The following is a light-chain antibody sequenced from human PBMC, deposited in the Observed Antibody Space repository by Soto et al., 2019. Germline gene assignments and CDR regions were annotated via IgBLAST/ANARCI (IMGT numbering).Light chain of an antibody. CDR1: SSDVGGYNY. J-gene: IGLJ2*01. CDR3: SSYTCSSTLVV. CDR2: DVN. V-gene: IGLV2-14*01. Sequence: QSVLTQPASVSGSPGQSITISCTGTSSDVGGYNYVSWYQQHPGKAPKLMIYDVNNRPSGVSNRFSGSKSGNTASLTISGLQAEDEADYYCSSYTCSSTLVVFGGGTKLTVL.